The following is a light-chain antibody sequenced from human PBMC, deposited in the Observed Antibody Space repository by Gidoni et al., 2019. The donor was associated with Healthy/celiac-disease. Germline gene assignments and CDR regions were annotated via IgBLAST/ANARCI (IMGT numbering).Light chain of an antibody. V-gene: IGKV4-1*01. Sequence: DIVMTQSPDSLAVSLGERATINSKSSQSVLYSSNNQNYLAWYQQKPGQPPKLLIYWASTRESGVPDRFSGSGSGTDFTLTISSLQAEDVAVYYCQQYYSTPLTFGGXTKVEIK. CDR2: WAS. CDR3: QQYYSTPLT. J-gene: IGKJ4*01. CDR1: QSVLYSSNNQNY.